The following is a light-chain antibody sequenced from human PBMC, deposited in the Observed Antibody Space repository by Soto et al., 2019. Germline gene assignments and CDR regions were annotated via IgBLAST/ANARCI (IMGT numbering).Light chain of an antibody. J-gene: IGLJ2*01. Sequence: QYVLTQPPSVSGAPGQRVTISCTGSSSNIGAGYDVHWYQQLPGTAPKLLIYGNSNRPSGVPVRFSGSKSGASASLAITGLQAEDEADYYCQSYDSSLSGSVFGGGTKLTVL. V-gene: IGLV1-40*01. CDR1: SSNIGAGYD. CDR3: QSYDSSLSGSV. CDR2: GNS.